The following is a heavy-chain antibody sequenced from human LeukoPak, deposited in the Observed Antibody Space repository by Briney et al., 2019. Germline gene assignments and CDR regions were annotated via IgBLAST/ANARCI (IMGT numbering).Heavy chain of an antibody. V-gene: IGHV1-8*01. CDR1: GYTFTSYD. CDR3: AKVANTRGNWFDP. J-gene: IGHJ5*02. Sequence: ASVKVSCKASGYTFTSYDINWVRQAPGQGLEWMGWMNPNRGNTAYAQKFQGRVTITRSTSTSTAYMELSSLRSEDTAVYYCAKVANTRGNWFDPWGQGTLVTVSS. D-gene: IGHD3-3*01. CDR2: MNPNRGNT.